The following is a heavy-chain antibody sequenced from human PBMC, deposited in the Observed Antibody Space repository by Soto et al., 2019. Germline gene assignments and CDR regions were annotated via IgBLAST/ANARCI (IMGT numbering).Heavy chain of an antibody. J-gene: IGHJ4*02. CDR2: INHSGST. Sequence: QVQLQQWGAGLLKPSETLSHTCAVYGGSFSGYYWSWIRQPPGKGLEWIGEINHSGSTNYNPSLKSRVTISVDTSKNQFSLKLSSVTAADTAEYYCARVEDYDYVWGSYRLDYWGQGTLVTVSS. CDR3: ARVEDYDYVWGSYRLDY. D-gene: IGHD3-16*02. V-gene: IGHV4-34*01. CDR1: GGSFSGYY.